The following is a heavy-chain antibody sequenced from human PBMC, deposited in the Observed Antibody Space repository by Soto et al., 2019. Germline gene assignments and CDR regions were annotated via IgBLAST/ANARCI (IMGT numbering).Heavy chain of an antibody. CDR3: ARSYSGTYGCFDT. Sequence: EVQLVESGGGLVQPGGSLRLSCAASGFTISGHWMHWVRQVPGKGLVWVSRINSEGSSTSYADSVKGRFIISRDNAKNMLFLQRNSLRAEDTAVYYCARSYSGTYGCFDTWGQGTLVTVSS. CDR2: INSEGSST. V-gene: IGHV3-74*01. J-gene: IGHJ5*02. CDR1: GFTISGHW. D-gene: IGHD1-26*01.